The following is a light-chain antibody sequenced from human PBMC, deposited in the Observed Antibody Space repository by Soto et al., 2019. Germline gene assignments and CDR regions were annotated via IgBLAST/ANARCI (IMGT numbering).Light chain of an antibody. CDR2: DAS. CDR1: QSVGSN. CDR3: QQRNVWPPVT. V-gene: IGKV3-11*01. Sequence: MMMTQSPATLSVSPGERPTLPCRPSQSVGSNLAWYQQNPGQAPRLLIYDASNRATGIPARFSGSGSGTDFTLTISSLEPEDSAVYYCQQRNVWPPVTFGQGTRLEI. J-gene: IGKJ5*01.